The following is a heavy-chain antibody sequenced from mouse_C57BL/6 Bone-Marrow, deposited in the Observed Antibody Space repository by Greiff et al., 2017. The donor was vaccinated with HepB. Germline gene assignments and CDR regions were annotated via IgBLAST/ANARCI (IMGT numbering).Heavy chain of an antibody. CDR3: ARGGRGGFDY. CDR1: GYTFTSYW. CDR2: IDPSDSYT. Sequence: QVQLQQPGAELVMPGASVKLSCKASGYTFTSYWMHWVKQRPGQGLEWIGEIDPSDSYTNYNQKFKGKSTLTVDKSSSTAYMQLSSLTSEDSAVYYCARGGRGGFDYWGQGTTLTVSS. D-gene: IGHD3-3*01. V-gene: IGHV1-69*01. J-gene: IGHJ2*01.